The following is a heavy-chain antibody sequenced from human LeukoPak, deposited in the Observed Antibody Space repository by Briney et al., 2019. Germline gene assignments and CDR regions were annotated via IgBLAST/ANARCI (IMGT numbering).Heavy chain of an antibody. CDR1: GFAFDDYG. CDR2: INWSGGST. Sequence: PGGSLRLSCAAPGFAFDDYGMSWVRQAPGKGLEWVSGINWSGGSTGYGDSVKGRFTISRDKTSLFLQMNSLRAEDTALYYCARGYLNNDVHPHAFDIWGQGTLVTVSS. V-gene: IGHV3-20*04. D-gene: IGHD3-10*02. J-gene: IGHJ3*02. CDR3: ARGYLNNDVHPHAFDI.